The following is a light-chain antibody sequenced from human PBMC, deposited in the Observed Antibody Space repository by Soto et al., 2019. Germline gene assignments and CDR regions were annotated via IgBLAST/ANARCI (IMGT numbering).Light chain of an antibody. Sequence: EIVLTQSPGTLSLSPGERAALSCRASQSLRSNYLAWYQQKPGQSPSLLIYGASTRATGIPDRFSDSGSGTDFTLTISRLEPEDFAVYYCHQYNNLPWTFGQGTKVEIK. CDR1: QSLRSNY. CDR3: HQYNNLPWT. J-gene: IGKJ1*01. CDR2: GAS. V-gene: IGKV3-20*01.